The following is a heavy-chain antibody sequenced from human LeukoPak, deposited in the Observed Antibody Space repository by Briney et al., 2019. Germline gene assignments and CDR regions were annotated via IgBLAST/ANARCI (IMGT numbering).Heavy chain of an antibody. Sequence: GGSLRLSCAASGFTFSSYAMSWVRQAPGKGLEWVSAISGSGGSTYYADSVKGRFTISRDNSKNTLYLQMNSLRAEDTAVYYCAKDRQKYCSSTNCYLDYFDYWGQGTLVTVSS. D-gene: IGHD2-2*01. CDR3: AKDRQKYCSSTNCYLDYFDY. J-gene: IGHJ4*02. CDR2: ISGSGGST. CDR1: GFTFSSYA. V-gene: IGHV3-23*01.